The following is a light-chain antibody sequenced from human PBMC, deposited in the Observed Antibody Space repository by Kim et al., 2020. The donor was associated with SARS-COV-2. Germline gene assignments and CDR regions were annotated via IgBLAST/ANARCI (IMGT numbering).Light chain of an antibody. Sequence: RVQTASLTCYGSGWWDKYVCWSQQQPGQAHVVVIYQDNRRHAGIPGRFSGSSAGNTATLTISGTQAMDEADYYCQAWDSSTHNYVFGAGTKVTVL. J-gene: IGLJ1*01. V-gene: IGLV3-1*01. CDR1: GWWDKY. CDR3: QAWDSSTHNYV. CDR2: QDN.